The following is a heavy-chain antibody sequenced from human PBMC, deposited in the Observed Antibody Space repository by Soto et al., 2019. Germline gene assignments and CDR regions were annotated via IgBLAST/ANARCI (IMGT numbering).Heavy chain of an antibody. V-gene: IGHV3-48*01. Sequence: SLRDSWAASEVTFNNSGVHCVSHTTGKGLEWVSYISSSSSTIYYADSVKGRFTISRDNAKNSLYLQMNSLRAEDTAVYYCARLLGYCSSTSCLDVWGKGTTVTVSS. CDR2: ISSSSSTI. CDR1: EVTFNNSG. D-gene: IGHD2-2*01. J-gene: IGHJ6*04. CDR3: ARLLGYCSSTSCLDV.